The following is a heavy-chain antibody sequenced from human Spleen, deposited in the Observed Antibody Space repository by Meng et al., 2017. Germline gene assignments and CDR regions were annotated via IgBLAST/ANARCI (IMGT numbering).Heavy chain of an antibody. CDR1: GFTFSSYS. Sequence: GESLKISCAASGFTFSSYSMNWVRQAPGKGLEWVSSMSSSSSHIYYADSVKGRFTISRDNAKNSLYLQMSSLRAEDTAVYYCARGMISAGNYFDYWGQGTMVTVSS. CDR3: ARGMISAGNYFDY. J-gene: IGHJ4*02. V-gene: IGHV3-21*01. CDR2: MSSSSSHI. D-gene: IGHD6-13*01.